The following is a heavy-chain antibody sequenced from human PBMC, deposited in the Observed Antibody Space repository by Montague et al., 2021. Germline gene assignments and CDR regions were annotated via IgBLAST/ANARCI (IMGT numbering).Heavy chain of an antibody. CDR3: ARADYDKVTGYLYYFDH. CDR2: IWYDGSNK. CDR1: GFRFSQYG. Sequence: SLRLSFSASGFRFSQYGFHWVRQAPGKGLEWVAGIWYDGSNKKYADSVKGRFTISRDNSKSSVYLQMNSLRGEDTAVYYCARADYDKVTGYLYYFDHWGQGILVTVSS. J-gene: IGHJ4*02. V-gene: IGHV3-33*01. D-gene: IGHD3-9*01.